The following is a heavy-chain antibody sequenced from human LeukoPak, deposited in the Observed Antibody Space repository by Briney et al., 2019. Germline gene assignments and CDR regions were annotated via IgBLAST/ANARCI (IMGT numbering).Heavy chain of an antibody. D-gene: IGHD2-2*01. CDR2: IIPIFGTA. CDR1: GGTFSSYA. V-gene: IGHV1-69*05. CDR3: AREYLGYCSSTSCYSYFDY. J-gene: IGHJ4*02. Sequence: SVKVSCKASGGTFSSYAISWVRQAPGQGLEWMGGIIPIFGTANYAQKFQGRVTITTDESTSTAYMELSSLRSEDTAVYYCAREYLGYCSSTSCYSYFDYWGQGTLVTVSS.